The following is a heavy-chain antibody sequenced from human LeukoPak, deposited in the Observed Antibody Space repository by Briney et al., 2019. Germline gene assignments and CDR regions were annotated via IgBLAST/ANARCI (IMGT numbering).Heavy chain of an antibody. V-gene: IGHV3-21*01. D-gene: IGHD6-6*01. CDR1: GFTFSSYS. J-gene: IGHJ4*02. Sequence: PGGSLRLSCAASGFTFSSYSMNWVRQAPGKGLEWVSSISSSSSYIYYADSVKGRFTISRDNAKNSLYLQTNSLRAEDTAVYYCARGVEPADYFDYWGQGTLVTVSS. CDR2: ISSSSSYI. CDR3: ARGVEPADYFDY.